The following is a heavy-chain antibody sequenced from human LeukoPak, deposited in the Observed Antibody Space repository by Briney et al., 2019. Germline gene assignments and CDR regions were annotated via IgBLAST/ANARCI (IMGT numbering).Heavy chain of an antibody. D-gene: IGHD2-15*01. J-gene: IGHJ4*02. CDR3: ARELVVVDATKSFDY. CDR1: GYTFTDYY. CDR2: INPKSGGT. Sequence: ASVKVSCKTSGYTFTDYYMHWVRLAPRQGLEWVGWINPKSGGTWYAQKFQGRVTMTRDTSISTAYMELSRLTSDDTAVFYCARELVVVDATKSFDYWGQGTLVTVSS. V-gene: IGHV1-2*02.